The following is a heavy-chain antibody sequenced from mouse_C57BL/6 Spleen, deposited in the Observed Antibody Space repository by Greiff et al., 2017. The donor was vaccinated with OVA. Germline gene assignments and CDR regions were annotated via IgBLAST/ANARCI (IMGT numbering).Heavy chain of an antibody. V-gene: IGHV1-26*01. Sequence: EVQLQQSGPELVKPGASVKISCKASGYTFTDYYMNWVKQSHGKSLEWIGDINPNNGGTSYNQKFKGKATLTVDKSSSTAYMELRSLTSEDSAVYYCARAAITTVVASEFDYWGQGTTLTVSS. CDR1: GYTFTDYY. CDR3: ARAAITTVVASEFDY. CDR2: INPNNGGT. J-gene: IGHJ2*01. D-gene: IGHD1-1*01.